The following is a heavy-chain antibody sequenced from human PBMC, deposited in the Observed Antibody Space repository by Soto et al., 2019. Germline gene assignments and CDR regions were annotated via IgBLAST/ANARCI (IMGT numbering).Heavy chain of an antibody. CDR1: GDSIRSSNHY. CDR3: ARQSCSSTSCYSWVSWFDP. J-gene: IGHJ5*02. Sequence: SETLSLTCTVSGDSIRSSNHYWAWNRQPQGKGLEWIGYIYYSGSTKYNPSLKSRVTISVDTSKNQFSLKLSSVTAADTAVYYCARQSCSSTSCYSWVSWFDPWGQGTLVTVSS. V-gene: IGHV4-61*05. CDR2: IYYSGST. D-gene: IGHD2-2*01.